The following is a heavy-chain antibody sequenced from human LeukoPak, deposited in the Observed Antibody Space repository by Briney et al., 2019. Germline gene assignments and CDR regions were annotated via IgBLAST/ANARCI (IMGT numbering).Heavy chain of an antibody. CDR1: GGSFSGYY. V-gene: IGHV4-34*01. J-gene: IGHJ4*02. D-gene: IGHD4-17*01. CDR2: INHSGST. CDR3: ARGDYGDYWIDY. Sequence: PSETLSLTXAVYGGSFSGYYWSWIRQPPGKGLEWIGEINHSGSTNYNPSLKSRVTISVDTSKNQFSLKLSSVTAADTAVYYCARGDYGDYWIDYWGQGTLVTVSS.